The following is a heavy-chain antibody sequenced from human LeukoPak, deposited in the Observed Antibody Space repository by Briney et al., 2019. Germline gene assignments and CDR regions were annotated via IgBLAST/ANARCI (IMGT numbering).Heavy chain of an antibody. Sequence: SETLSLTCLVYGGSFSGYYWSWIRQPAGKGLEWIGEINHIGSTNYNPSLKSRVTISVDTSKNQFSLKLSSATAADTAVYYCARCYSNYNCGWFDPSGQGTLVTVSS. CDR2: INHIGST. CDR3: ARCYSNYNCGWFDP. CDR1: GGSFSGYY. D-gene: IGHD4-11*01. J-gene: IGHJ5*02. V-gene: IGHV4-34*01.